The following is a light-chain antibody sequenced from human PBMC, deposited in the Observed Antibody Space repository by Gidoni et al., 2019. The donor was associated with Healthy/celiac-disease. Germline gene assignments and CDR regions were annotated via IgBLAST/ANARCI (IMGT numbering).Light chain of an antibody. J-gene: IGKJ1*01. CDR2: WAS. CDR1: QSVLYSSNNKNY. V-gene: IGKV4-1*01. CDR3: QQYYSTPPS. Sequence: DIVMTQSPDSLAVSLGERATINCKSSQSVLYSSNNKNYLAWYQQKPGQPPKLLIYWASTRESGVPDRFSGSGSGTDFTLTISSLQAEDVAVYYCQQYYSTPPSFGQETKVEIK.